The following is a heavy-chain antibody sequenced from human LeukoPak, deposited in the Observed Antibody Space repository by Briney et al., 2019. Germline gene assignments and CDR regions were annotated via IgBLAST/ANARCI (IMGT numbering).Heavy chain of an antibody. CDR1: GFTFGAYW. J-gene: IGHJ4*02. CDR3: ARGGGRGWYNFFDY. D-gene: IGHD6-19*01. V-gene: IGHV3-30*03. CDR2: ISYDGSEK. Sequence: GGSLRLSCAASGFTFGAYWMSWFRQAPGKGLEWVAGISYDGSEKYYADSVKGRFSASRDNSKNTVYLQMDSLRDDDTAVYYCARGGGRGWYNFFDYWGQGTLVSVSS.